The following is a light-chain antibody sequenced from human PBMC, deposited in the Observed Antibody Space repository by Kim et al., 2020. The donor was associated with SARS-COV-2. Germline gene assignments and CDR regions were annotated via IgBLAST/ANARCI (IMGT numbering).Light chain of an antibody. J-gene: IGKJ1*01. CDR2: KAS. CDR3: QQYNSYPWT. Sequence: ASIGDRVTITCRASQSISSWLAWYQQKPGKAPKLLIYKASSLESGVPSRFSGSGSGTEFTLTISSLQPDDFATCYCQQYNSYPWTFGQGTKVDIK. V-gene: IGKV1-5*03. CDR1: QSISSW.